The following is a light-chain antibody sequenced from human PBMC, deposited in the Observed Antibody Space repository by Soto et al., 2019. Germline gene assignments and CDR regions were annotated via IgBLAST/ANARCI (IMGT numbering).Light chain of an antibody. Sequence: QSVLTQPPSVSGAPGQRVTISCTGSSSNIGAGYDVHWYQQLPGTAPKLLIYGNSNRPSGVPDRFSGSKSGTSASLAITGLQAEDEADYYCQYYDSSLSVIYVFGTGTKVTVL. J-gene: IGLJ1*01. CDR1: SSNIGAGYD. V-gene: IGLV1-40*01. CDR2: GNS. CDR3: QYYDSSLSVIYV.